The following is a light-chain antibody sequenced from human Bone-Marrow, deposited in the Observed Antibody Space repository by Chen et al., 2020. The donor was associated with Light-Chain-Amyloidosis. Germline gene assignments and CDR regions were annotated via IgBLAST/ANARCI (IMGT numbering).Light chain of an antibody. Sequence: QTVVTQEPSFSVSPGGTVTLTGGLSSGSVSTSYYPSWYQQTPGQAPRTLIYSTNPRSSGVPDRFSGSILGNKAALTITGAQADDESDYYCVLYMGSGISVFGGGTKLTVL. V-gene: IGLV8-61*01. J-gene: IGLJ3*02. CDR3: VLYMGSGISV. CDR2: STN. CDR1: SGSVSTSYY.